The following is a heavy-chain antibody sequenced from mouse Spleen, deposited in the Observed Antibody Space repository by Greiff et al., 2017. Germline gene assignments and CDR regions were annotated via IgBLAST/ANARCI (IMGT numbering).Heavy chain of an antibody. Sequence: EVQLVESGGGLVKPGGSLKLSCAASGFTFSSYAMSWVRQTPEKRLEWVATISSGGSYTYYPDSVKGRFTISRDNAKNTLYLQMSSLRSEDTAMYYCERQKYGNYDAMDYWGQGTSVTVSS. V-gene: IGHV5-9-3*01. D-gene: IGHD2-10*02. CDR2: ISSGGSYT. CDR3: ERQKYGNYDAMDY. CDR1: GFTFSSYA. J-gene: IGHJ4*01.